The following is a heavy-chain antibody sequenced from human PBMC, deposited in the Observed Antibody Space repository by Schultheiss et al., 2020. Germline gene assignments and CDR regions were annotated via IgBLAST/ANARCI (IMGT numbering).Heavy chain of an antibody. V-gene: IGHV1-69*13. CDR2: IIPIFGTP. Sequence: SVKVSCKASGGTFSSYAISWVRQAPGQGLEWMGGIIPIFGTPNYAQKFQGRVTITADESTSTAYMELSSLRSEDTAVYYCARGGDYDFWSGKLGDAFDIWGEGTMVNV. CDR1: GGTFSSYA. J-gene: IGHJ3*02. D-gene: IGHD3-3*01. CDR3: ARGGDYDFWSGKLGDAFDI.